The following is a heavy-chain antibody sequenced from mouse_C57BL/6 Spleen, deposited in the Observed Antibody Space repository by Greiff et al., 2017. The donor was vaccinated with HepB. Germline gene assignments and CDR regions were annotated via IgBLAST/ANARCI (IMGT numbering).Heavy chain of an antibody. CDR3: ARCLNWDGYYFDY. D-gene: IGHD4-1*01. CDR2: IHPNSGST. V-gene: IGHV1-64*01. CDR1: GYTFTSYW. J-gene: IGHJ2*01. Sequence: VQLQQPGAELVKPGASVKLSCKASGYTFTSYWMHWVKQRPGQGLEWIGMIHPNSGSTNYNEKFKSKATLTVDKSSSTAYMQLSSLTSEDSAVYYCARCLNWDGYYFDYWGQGTTLTVSS.